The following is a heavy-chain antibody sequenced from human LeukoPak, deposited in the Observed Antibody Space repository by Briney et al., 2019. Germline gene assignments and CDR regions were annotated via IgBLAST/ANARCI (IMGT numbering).Heavy chain of an antibody. Sequence: PGRSLRLSCAASGFTFSSYGMHWVRQAPGKGLEWVAVIWYDGSNKYYADSVKGRFTISRDNSKNTLYLQMNSLRAEDTAVYYCARGGYSYGHDAFDIWDQGTMVTVSS. D-gene: IGHD5-18*01. CDR1: GFTFSSYG. V-gene: IGHV3-33*01. J-gene: IGHJ3*02. CDR3: ARGGYSYGHDAFDI. CDR2: IWYDGSNK.